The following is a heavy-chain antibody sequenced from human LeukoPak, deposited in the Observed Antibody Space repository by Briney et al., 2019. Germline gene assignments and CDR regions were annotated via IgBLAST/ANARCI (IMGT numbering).Heavy chain of an antibody. CDR2: ISGSGGST. Sequence: GGSLRLSCAASGFAFSSYEMNWVRQAPGKGLEWVSYISGSGGSTYYADSVKGRFTISRDNSKNTLYLQMNSLRAEDTAVYYCAKKLIAAAGNWFDPWGQGTLVTVSS. J-gene: IGHJ5*02. V-gene: IGHV3-23*01. D-gene: IGHD6-13*01. CDR1: GFAFSSYE. CDR3: AKKLIAAAGNWFDP.